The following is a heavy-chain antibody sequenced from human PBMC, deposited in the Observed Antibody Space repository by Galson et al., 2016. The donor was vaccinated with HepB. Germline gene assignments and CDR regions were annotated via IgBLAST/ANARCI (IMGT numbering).Heavy chain of an antibody. CDR2: MSDSDDI. CDR1: GFAFSGYA. CDR3: AKDKRGHSSAWYWYFDY. V-gene: IGHV3-23*01. Sequence: SLRLSCAASGFAFSGYAMAWVRQAPGKGLEWVSGMSDSDDIYYAPTVKGRFTISRDNSKNTVYLQLTSLRAEDTAVYYCAKDKRGHSSAWYWYFDYWGQGTLVSVSS. J-gene: IGHJ4*02. D-gene: IGHD6-13*01.